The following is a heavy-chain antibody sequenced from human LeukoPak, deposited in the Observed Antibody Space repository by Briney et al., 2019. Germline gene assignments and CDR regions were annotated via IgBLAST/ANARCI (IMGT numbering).Heavy chain of an antibody. CDR2: IYYSGST. D-gene: IGHD3-10*01. V-gene: IGHV4-59*11. CDR1: GGSISSHY. CDR3: ARDNGDDSGYYYYMDV. J-gene: IGHJ6*03. Sequence: SETLSLTCTVSGGSISSHYWSWIRQPPGKRLEWIGYIYYSGSTNYNPSLKSRVPISVATSKNQFSLKLSSVTAADTAVYYCARDNGDDSGYYYYMDVWGKGTTVTVSS.